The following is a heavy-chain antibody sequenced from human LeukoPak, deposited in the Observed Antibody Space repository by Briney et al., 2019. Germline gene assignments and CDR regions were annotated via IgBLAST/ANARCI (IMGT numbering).Heavy chain of an antibody. J-gene: IGHJ5*02. CDR2: ISSSSSTI. D-gene: IGHD6-13*01. CDR1: GFTFSSYS. V-gene: IGHV3-48*04. CDR3: ARESWRAAAGTNWFDP. Sequence: PGGSLRLSCAASGFTFSSYSMNWVRQAPGKGLEWVSYISSSSSTIYYADSVKGRFTISRDNAKNSLYLQMNSLRAEDTAVYYCARESWRAAAGTNWFDPWGQGTLVTVSS.